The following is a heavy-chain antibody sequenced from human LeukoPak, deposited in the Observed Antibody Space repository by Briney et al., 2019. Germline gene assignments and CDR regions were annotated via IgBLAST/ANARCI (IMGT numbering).Heavy chain of an antibody. J-gene: IGHJ4*02. D-gene: IGHD7-27*01. Sequence: ASVKVSCKASGYTFTSYGISWVRQAPGQGLEWMGWISAYSGNTNYAQKLQGTVTVTTDTSTSTAYMELMSLRSDDTAVYYCARGLTGDPPDYWGQGTLVTVSS. CDR3: ARGLTGDPPDY. CDR2: ISAYSGNT. V-gene: IGHV1-18*01. CDR1: GYTFTSYG.